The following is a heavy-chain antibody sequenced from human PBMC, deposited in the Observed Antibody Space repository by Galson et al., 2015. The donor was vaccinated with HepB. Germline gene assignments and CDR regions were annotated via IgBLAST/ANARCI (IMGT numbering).Heavy chain of an antibody. J-gene: IGHJ4*02. CDR1: GFTFTRYA. D-gene: IGHD2-15*01. CDR2: ITSSGGKT. Sequence: SLRLSCAASGFTFTRYAMTWGRQAPGKGLEWVSSITSSGGKTYYNDSAKGRFTISRDNSKHTLFLQLNSLRAEDTAVYYCAKDGVMVATNPYHFHYWGQGTLVTVSS. CDR3: AKDGVMVATNPYHFHY. V-gene: IGHV3-23*01.